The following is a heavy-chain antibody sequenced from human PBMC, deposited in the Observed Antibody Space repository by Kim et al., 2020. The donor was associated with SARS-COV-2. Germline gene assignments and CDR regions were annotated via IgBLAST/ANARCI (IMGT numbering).Heavy chain of an antibody. CDR3: ARDAGWSWDLYYFDY. J-gene: IGHJ4*02. Sequence: SVKVSCKASGGTFSSYAISWVRQAPGQGLEWMGGIIPIFGTANYAQKFQGRVTITADESTSTAYMELSSLRSEDTAVYYCARDAGWSWDLYYFDYWGQGTLVTGSS. CDR2: IIPIFGTA. D-gene: IGHD1-26*01. CDR1: GGTFSSYA. V-gene: IGHV1-69*13.